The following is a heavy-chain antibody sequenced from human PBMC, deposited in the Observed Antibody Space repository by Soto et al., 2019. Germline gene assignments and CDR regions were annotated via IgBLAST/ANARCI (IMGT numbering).Heavy chain of an antibody. D-gene: IGHD3-16*01. V-gene: IGHV1-18*01. Sequence: ASVKVSCKASGYTFTSYGISWVRQAPGQGLEWMGWISAYNGNTNYAQKLQGRVTMTTDTSTSTAYMELRSLRSDDTVVYYCARDGAQGENYYYYGMDVWSQGTTVTVSS. J-gene: IGHJ6*02. CDR3: ARDGAQGENYYYYGMDV. CDR1: GYTFTSYG. CDR2: ISAYNGNT.